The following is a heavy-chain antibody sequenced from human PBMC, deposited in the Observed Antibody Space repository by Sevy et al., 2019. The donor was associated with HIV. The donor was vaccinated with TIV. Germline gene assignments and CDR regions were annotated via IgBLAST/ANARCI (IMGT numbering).Heavy chain of an antibody. CDR1: GYTFTGYY. CDR2: INPNSGGT. J-gene: IGHJ2*01. V-gene: IGHV1-2*02. CDR3: ARVGGCSSTSCYWYLDL. D-gene: IGHD2-2*01. Sequence: ASVKVSCKASGYTFTGYYMHWVRQAPGQGLEWMGWINPNSGGTNYAQKFQGRVTMTRDTSISTAYMELSRLRSDDTAVYYCARVGGCSSTSCYWYLDLWGRGTLVTVSS.